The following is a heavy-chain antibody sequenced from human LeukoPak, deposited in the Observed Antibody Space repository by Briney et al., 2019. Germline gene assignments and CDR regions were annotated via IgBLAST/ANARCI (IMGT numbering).Heavy chain of an antibody. Sequence: PGGSLRLSCTASGFTFNGYSMNWVRQAPGKGLEWVSSISTSSSYIYYADSVEGRFTISRNNPKNSLYLQMNSLRAEDTAVYYCARNRGDPSYFDYWGQGTLVTVSS. V-gene: IGHV3-21*01. CDR3: ARNRGDPSYFDY. CDR1: GFTFNGYS. J-gene: IGHJ4*02. D-gene: IGHD4-17*01. CDR2: ISTSSSYI.